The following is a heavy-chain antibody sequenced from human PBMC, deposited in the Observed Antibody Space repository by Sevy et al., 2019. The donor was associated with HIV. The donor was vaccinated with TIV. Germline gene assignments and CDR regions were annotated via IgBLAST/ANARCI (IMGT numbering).Heavy chain of an antibody. CDR3: ARVGDDSGSYSLDH. CDR2: INHSGST. Sequence: SETLSLTCAVSGASISSNAYSWTWIRQPPGKGLEWIGYINHSGSTYYNESLKGRVTMSVDRSRNQFSLNLSSVTAADTAVYYCARVGDDSGSYSLDHGGQGTLVTVSS. J-gene: IGHJ4*02. D-gene: IGHD3-10*01. CDR1: GASISSNAYS. V-gene: IGHV4-30-2*01.